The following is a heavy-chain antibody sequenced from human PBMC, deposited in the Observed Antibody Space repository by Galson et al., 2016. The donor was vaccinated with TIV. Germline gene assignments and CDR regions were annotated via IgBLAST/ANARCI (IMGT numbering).Heavy chain of an antibody. CDR1: GLIFSSSA. CDR2: ISYDGSHK. D-gene: IGHD3-9*01. CDR3: ARPASLGYFDWLPPDS. V-gene: IGHV3-30*04. J-gene: IGHJ4*02. Sequence: SLRLSCAGSGLIFSSSAVHWVRQAPGKGLEWLAIISYDGSHKNYGDSVKGRFTVSRDNSENTVFLQMNNLRSDDTAVYYCARPASLGYFDWLPPDSWGQGILVTVSS.